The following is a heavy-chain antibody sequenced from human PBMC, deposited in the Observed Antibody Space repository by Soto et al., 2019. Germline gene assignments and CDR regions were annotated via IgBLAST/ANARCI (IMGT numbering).Heavy chain of an antibody. CDR3: PSASEPFQKPHVIGVVTADMRLGSENYYAMAV. Sequence: SQTLSLTCAISGDSVSSNSAAWNWIRQSPSRGLEWLGRTYYRSKWYNDYAVSVKSRITINPDTSKNQFSLQLNSVTPEDTAVYYCPSASEPFQKPHVIGVVTADMRLGSENYYAMAVWGQGTTVTGSS. D-gene: IGHD2-2*01. CDR1: GDSVSSNSAA. V-gene: IGHV6-1*01. J-gene: IGHJ6*02. CDR2: TYYRSKWYN.